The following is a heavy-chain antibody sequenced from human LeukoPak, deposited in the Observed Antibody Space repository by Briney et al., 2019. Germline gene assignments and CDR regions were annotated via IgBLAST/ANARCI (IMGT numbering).Heavy chain of an antibody. CDR1: GGSISSYY. J-gene: IGHJ4*02. CDR3: ARYGSSWYRAYFDY. Sequence: SETLSLTCTVSGGSISSYYWSWIRQPPGKGLEWIGYIYYSGNTNYNPSLKSRVTISVDTSKNQFSLKLSSVTAADTAVYYCARYGSSWYRAYFDYWGQGTLVTVSS. D-gene: IGHD6-13*01. V-gene: IGHV4-59*01. CDR2: IYYSGNT.